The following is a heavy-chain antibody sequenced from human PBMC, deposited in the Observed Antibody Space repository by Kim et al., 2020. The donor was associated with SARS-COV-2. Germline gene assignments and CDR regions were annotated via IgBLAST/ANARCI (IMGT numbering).Heavy chain of an antibody. V-gene: IGHV4-34*01. CDR3: ARPYNIAARPGFDY. J-gene: IGHJ4*02. Sequence: PSLKSRVTISVDTSKNQFSLKLSSVTAADTAVYYCARPYNIAARPGFDYWGQGTLVTVSS. D-gene: IGHD6-6*01.